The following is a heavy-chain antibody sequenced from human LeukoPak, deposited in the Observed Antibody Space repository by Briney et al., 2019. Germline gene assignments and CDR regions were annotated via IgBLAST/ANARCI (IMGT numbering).Heavy chain of an antibody. Sequence: GGSLRLSCAASGFTFSNSCMSWVRQAPGKGLEWVGRIKSNTDGGTTDYAAPVQGRFNISRDESQNTLYLQMNSLKTEKTAVYYCTTVSPDDPWGQGTLVTVSS. D-gene: IGHD1-14*01. CDR2: IKSNTDGGTT. J-gene: IGHJ5*02. V-gene: IGHV3-15*01. CDR3: TTVSPDDP. CDR1: GFTFSNSC.